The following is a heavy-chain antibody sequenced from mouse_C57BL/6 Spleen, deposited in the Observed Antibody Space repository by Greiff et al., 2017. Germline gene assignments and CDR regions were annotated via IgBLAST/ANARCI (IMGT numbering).Heavy chain of an antibody. D-gene: IGHD1-1*01. CDR1: GYSFTGYY. CDR3: ARWGGSSPDYVDY. CDR2: INPSTGGT. J-gene: IGHJ2*01. Sequence: VQLQQSGPELVKPGASVKISCKASGYSFTGYYMNWVKQSPEKSLEWIGEINPSTGGTTYNQKFKAKATLTVDKSSSTAYMQLKSLTSEDSAVYYCARWGGSSPDYVDYWGQGTTLTVSS. V-gene: IGHV1-42*01.